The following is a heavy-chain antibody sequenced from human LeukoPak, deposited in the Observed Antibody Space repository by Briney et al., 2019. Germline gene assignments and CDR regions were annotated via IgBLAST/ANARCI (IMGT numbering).Heavy chain of an antibody. Sequence: SETLSLTCAVYGGSFSGYYWSWIRQPPGKGLEWIGEVNHSGSTNYNPSLKSRVTISVDTSKNQFSLKLSSVTAADTAVYYCARATNIDPPDYWGQGTLVTVSS. CDR1: GGSFSGYY. J-gene: IGHJ4*02. CDR2: VNHSGST. V-gene: IGHV4-34*01. CDR3: ARATNIDPPDY.